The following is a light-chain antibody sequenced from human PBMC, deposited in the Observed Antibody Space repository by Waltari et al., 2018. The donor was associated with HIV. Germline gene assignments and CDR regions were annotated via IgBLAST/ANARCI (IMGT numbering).Light chain of an antibody. J-gene: IGKJ2*03. Sequence: DIVMTQSPDSLAVSLGERATIHCKSSQSLLYSSKNKNYLAWYQQKPGQPPKLLIYWASTRESGVPDRFSGSGSGTDFTLTISSLQAEDVAVYYCQQYYSTQYSFGQGTKVEMK. CDR2: WAS. CDR3: QQYYSTQYS. V-gene: IGKV4-1*01. CDR1: QSLLYSSKNKNY.